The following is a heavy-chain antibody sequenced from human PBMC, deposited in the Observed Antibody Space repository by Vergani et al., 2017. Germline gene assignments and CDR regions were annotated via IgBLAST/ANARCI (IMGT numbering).Heavy chain of an antibody. D-gene: IGHD4-17*01. CDR1: GYTFTSYA. J-gene: IGHJ5*02. CDR2: INAGNGNT. Sequence: QVQLVQSGAEVKKPGASVKVSCKASGYTFTSYAMHWVRQAPGQRLEWMGWINAGNGNTKYSQKFQGRVTITRDTSASTAYMELSSLRSEDTAVYYCARIVMTTVRWFDPWGQGTLVTVSS. CDR3: ARIVMTTVRWFDP. V-gene: IGHV1-3*01.